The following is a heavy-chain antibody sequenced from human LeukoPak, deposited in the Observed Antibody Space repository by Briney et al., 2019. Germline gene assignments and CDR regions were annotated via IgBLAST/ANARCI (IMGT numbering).Heavy chain of an antibody. CDR1: GDSLSSNY. V-gene: IGHV4-59*01. D-gene: IGHD3-22*01. Sequence: SETLSLTCTVSGDSLSSNYWSWIRQPPGKGLEWIGYIYYSGSTNYNPSLKSRVTISIDTSKNQFSLKLSSVTAADTSVYYCSRDSYYFDSSSSRQYSFDYWGRGTLVTVSS. J-gene: IGHJ4*02. CDR2: IYYSGST. CDR3: SRDSYYFDSSSSRQYSFDY.